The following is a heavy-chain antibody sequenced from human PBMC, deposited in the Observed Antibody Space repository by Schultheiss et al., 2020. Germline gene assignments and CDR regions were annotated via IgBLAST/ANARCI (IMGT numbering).Heavy chain of an antibody. V-gene: IGHV4-38-2*01. CDR2: IHHSGSA. J-gene: IGHJ4*02. CDR3: ARVPWTGNYNTPYFDN. D-gene: IGHD3-10*01. CDR1: GYSISSGYY. Sequence: SETLSLTCAVSGYSISSGYYWAWIRQPPGKGLEWIGSIHHSGSAYHNPSLKSRVTISVDTSKKQFSLKLRSVTAADTAVYYCARVPWTGNYNTPYFDNWGKGIQVTVAS.